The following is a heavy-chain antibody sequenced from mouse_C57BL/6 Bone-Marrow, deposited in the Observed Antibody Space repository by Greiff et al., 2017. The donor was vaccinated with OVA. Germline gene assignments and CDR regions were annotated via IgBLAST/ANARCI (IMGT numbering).Heavy chain of an antibody. CDR2: FYPGSGSI. CDR3: GRHGDGLLRFAY. V-gene: IGHV1-62-2*01. D-gene: IGHD2-1*01. J-gene: IGHJ3*01. Sequence: QVQLQQPGAELVKPGASVKLSCKASGYTFTRYTIHWVKQRSGQGLEWIGGFYPGSGSIKYNEKFKDKATLTVDKSSSTAYMQLSSLTSEDSAVYACGRHGDGLLRFAYWGQGTLVTVSA. CDR1: GYTFTRYT.